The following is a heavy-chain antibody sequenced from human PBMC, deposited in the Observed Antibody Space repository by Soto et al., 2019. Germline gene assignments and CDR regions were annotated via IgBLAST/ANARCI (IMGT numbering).Heavy chain of an antibody. D-gene: IGHD4-17*01. CDR2: IWYDGSNK. CDR1: GFTFSSYG. J-gene: IGHJ4*02. CDR3: ARDRFPVLSYGGNSKFDY. Sequence: QVQLVESGGGVVQPGRSLRLSCAASGFTFSSYGMHWVRQAPGKGLEWVAVIWYDGSNKYYADSVKGRFTISRDNSKNTLYLQMNSLRAEDTAVYYCARDRFPVLSYGGNSKFDYWGQGTLVTVSS. V-gene: IGHV3-33*01.